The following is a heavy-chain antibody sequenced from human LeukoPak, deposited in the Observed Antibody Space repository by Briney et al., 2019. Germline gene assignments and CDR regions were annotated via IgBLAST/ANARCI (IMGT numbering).Heavy chain of an antibody. CDR2: ISYDGSNK. J-gene: IGHJ6*02. D-gene: IGHD6-19*01. V-gene: IGHV3-30*18. Sequence: GGSLRLSCAASGFTFSSYGMHWVRQAPGKGLEWVAVISYDGSNKYYADSVKGRFTISRDNSKNTLYLQMNSLRAEDTAVYYCAKDLDSSGWAYYYYGIDVWGQGTTVTVSS. CDR1: GFTFSSYG. CDR3: AKDLDSSGWAYYYYGIDV.